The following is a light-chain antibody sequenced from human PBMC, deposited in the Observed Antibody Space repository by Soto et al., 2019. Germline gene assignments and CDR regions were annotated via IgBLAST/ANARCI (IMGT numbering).Light chain of an antibody. CDR2: NTS. J-gene: IGLJ3*02. CDR3: LLSYSGARV. Sequence: QAVVTQEPSLTVSPGGTVTLTCGSSTGAVTSGHYPYWFQQKPGQAPRTLVYNTSDKHSWAPARFSGSLLGGKAALTLSGSQPEDEAEYYCLLSYSGARVFGVGTKLTVL. V-gene: IGLV7-46*01. CDR1: TGAVTSGHY.